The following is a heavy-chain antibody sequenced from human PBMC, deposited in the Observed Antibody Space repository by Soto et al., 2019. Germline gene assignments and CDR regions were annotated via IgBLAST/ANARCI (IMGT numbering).Heavy chain of an antibody. J-gene: IGHJ5*02. CDR1: GGSFSGYY. D-gene: IGHD5-12*01. CDR2: INHSGST. CDR3: ATGKWLWRNWFDP. Sequence: PSETLSLTCAVYGGSFSGYYWSWIRQPPGKGLEWIGEINHSGSTNYNPSLKSRVTISVDTSKNQFSLKLSSVTAADTAVYYCATGKWLWRNWFDPWGQGTLVTVSS. V-gene: IGHV4-34*01.